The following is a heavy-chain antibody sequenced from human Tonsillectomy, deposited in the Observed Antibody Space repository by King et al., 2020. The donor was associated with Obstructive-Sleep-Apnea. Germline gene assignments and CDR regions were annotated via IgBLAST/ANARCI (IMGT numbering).Heavy chain of an antibody. CDR2: IKEDGGET. CDR3: ARNPSGWQKGFDS. J-gene: IGHJ5*01. V-gene: IGHV3-7*01. CDR1: GFTFSSYW. D-gene: IGHD6-19*01. Sequence: VQLVESGGGLVQPGGSLRLSCAASGFTFSSYWMSWVRQAPGKGLEWVANIKEDGGETYYVDSVKGRLTISRDNANDSLYLQMNSLRAEDTAVYYCARNPSGWQKGFDSWGQGTLVTVSS.